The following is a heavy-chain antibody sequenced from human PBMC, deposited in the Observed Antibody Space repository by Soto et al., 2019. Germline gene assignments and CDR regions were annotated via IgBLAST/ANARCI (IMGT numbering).Heavy chain of an antibody. Sequence: SETLSLTCSVSGGSISSSRFYWAWIRQPPGKGLEWIGNVYYSGSTYYNPSVESRVTISIDTSKNQFSLNLSSVTAADTAVYYCTRHYYDLAGADYYYGMDVWGQGTTVTVSS. CDR3: TRHYYDLAGADYYYGMDV. J-gene: IGHJ6*02. CDR1: GGSISSSRFY. CDR2: VYYSGST. V-gene: IGHV4-39*01. D-gene: IGHD3-3*01.